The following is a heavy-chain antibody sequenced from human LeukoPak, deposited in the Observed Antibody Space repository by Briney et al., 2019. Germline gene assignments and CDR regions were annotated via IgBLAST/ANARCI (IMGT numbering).Heavy chain of an antibody. Sequence: GGSLRLSCAASGFTFSSYAMHWVRQAPGKGLEWVAVISYDGSNKYYADSVKGRFTISRDTSKNTVYLQMNSLRVEDTAVYFCAKRGIVIRAVIIIGFHKEAYYFDYWGQGILVTVSS. CDR1: GFTFSSYA. CDR3: AKRGIVIRAVIIIGFHKEAYYFDY. J-gene: IGHJ4*02. CDR2: ISYDGSNK. V-gene: IGHV3-30*07. D-gene: IGHD3-10*01.